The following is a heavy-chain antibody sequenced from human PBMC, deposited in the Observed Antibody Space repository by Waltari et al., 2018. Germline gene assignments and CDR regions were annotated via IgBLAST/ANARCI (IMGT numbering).Heavy chain of an antibody. CDR3: ARSTHDILTEYYFDY. J-gene: IGHJ4*02. CDR2: IIPILGIA. D-gene: IGHD3-9*01. CDR1: GGTFSSYT. Sequence: QVQLVQSGAEVKKPGSSVKVSCKASGGTFSSYTISWVRQAPGQGLEWLGRIIPILGIANYAQKFQGRVTITAEKSTSTAYMELSSLRSEDTAVYYCARSTHDILTEYYFDYWGQGTLVTVSS. V-gene: IGHV1-69*02.